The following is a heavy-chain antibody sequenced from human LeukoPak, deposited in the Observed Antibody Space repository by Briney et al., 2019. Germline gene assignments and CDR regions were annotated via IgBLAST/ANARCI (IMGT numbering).Heavy chain of an antibody. CDR3: ARGRGWFGETWFDP. J-gene: IGHJ5*02. D-gene: IGHD3-10*01. Sequence: SETLSLTCTVSGGSISSSSYYWGWIRQPPGKGLEWIGSIYYSGSTNYNPSLKSRVTISVDTSKNQFSLKLSSVTAADTAVYYCARGRGWFGETWFDPWGQGTLVTVSS. CDR2: IYYSGST. V-gene: IGHV4-39*07. CDR1: GGSISSSSYY.